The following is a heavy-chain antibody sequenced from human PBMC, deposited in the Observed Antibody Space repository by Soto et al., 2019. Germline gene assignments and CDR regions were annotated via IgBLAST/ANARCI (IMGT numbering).Heavy chain of an antibody. Sequence: SETLSLTCTVSGGSVSSGNYYWSWIRQPPGKGLEWIGYFYYTGSISYNPSFASRVTISVDTSKNQFSLKLSSVTAADTAVYYCARFNWYFDLWGRGTLVTVSS. CDR3: ARFNWYFDL. CDR1: GGSVSSGNYY. CDR2: FYYTGSI. V-gene: IGHV4-61*01. J-gene: IGHJ2*01.